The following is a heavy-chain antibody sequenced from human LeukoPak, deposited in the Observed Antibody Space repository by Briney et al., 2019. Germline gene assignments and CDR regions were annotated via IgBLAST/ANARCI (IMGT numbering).Heavy chain of an antibody. Sequence: ASVTVSCKASGYTFTSYYMHWVRQAPGQGLEWMGIINPSGGSTSYAQKFQGRVTMTRDTSTSTVYMEVRSLRSEDTAVYYCAREVAVTTYDYWGQGTLVTVSS. V-gene: IGHV1-46*01. CDR3: AREVAVTTYDY. J-gene: IGHJ4*02. CDR1: GYTFTSYY. D-gene: IGHD4-17*01. CDR2: INPSGGST.